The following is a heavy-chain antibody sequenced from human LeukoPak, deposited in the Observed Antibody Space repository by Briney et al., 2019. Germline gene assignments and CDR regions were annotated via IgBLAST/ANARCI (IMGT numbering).Heavy chain of an antibody. CDR2: IYYSGST. J-gene: IGHJ4*02. CDR1: GGSISSYY. Sequence: SETLSLTCTVAGGSISSYYGSWIRQPPGKGLEWIGYIYYSGSTNYNPSLKSRVTISVDTSKNQFSLKRSSVTAADTAVYYCARERRGHYYDSSAAFDYWGQGPLVTVSS. V-gene: IGHV4-59*01. CDR3: ARERRGHYYDSSAAFDY. D-gene: IGHD3-22*01.